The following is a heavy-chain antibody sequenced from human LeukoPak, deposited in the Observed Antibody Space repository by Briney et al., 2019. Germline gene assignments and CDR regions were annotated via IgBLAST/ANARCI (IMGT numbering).Heavy chain of an antibody. D-gene: IGHD3-22*01. J-gene: IGHJ4*02. V-gene: IGHV1-18*01. CDR1: GCTFTSYG. CDR2: MSAYHGKT. Sequence: ASVNVSCKASGCTFTSYGMSWVGQAAGRGLEWMGWMSAYHGKTNFAQKLQGRGTMTTDQSTNTAYMELRSLRPDDTALYYWAREQGPFTTLSFASWGQGTLVTVSP. CDR3: AREQGPFTTLSFAS.